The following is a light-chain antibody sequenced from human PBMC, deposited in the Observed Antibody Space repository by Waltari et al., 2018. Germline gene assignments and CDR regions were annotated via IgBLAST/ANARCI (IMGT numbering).Light chain of an antibody. Sequence: QSALHQPASVSGFPGQSITISCTGASTDVGDYNYVSWYQQIPGKAPKVIIYDVTKRPSGVSNRFSGSKSGNSASLSISGLQAEDEAHYYCCSYAGRSTWVFGGGTKVTVL. CDR2: DVT. CDR1: STDVGDYNY. J-gene: IGLJ3*02. V-gene: IGLV2-14*03. CDR3: CSYAGRSTWV.